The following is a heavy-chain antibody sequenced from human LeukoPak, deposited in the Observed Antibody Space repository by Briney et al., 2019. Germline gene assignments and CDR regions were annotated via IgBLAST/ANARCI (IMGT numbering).Heavy chain of an antibody. CDR2: ISYDGSNR. D-gene: IGHD2-2*01. Sequence: GGSLRLSCAASGFTFSSYGMHWVRQAPGKGLEWVAVISYDGSNRYYADSVKGRFTISRDNSEDTAVYYCAKDPYCSSTSCPPYYYYGMDVWGQGTTVTVSS. V-gene: IGHV3-30*03. J-gene: IGHJ6*02. CDR3: YYYYGMDV. CDR1: GFTFSSYG.